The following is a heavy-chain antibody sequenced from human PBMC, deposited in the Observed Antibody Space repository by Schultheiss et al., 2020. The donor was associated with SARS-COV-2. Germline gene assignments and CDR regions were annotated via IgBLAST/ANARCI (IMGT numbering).Heavy chain of an antibody. CDR3: ARMVVVAATLGWFDP. CDR1: GGPFSGYY. Sequence: SETLSLTCAVFGGPFSGYYWSWIRQPPGKGLEWIGEINHSGSTNYNPSLKSRVTISVDTSKKQFSLKLSTVTAADTAVYYCARMVVVAATLGWFDPWGQGTLVTVSS. CDR2: INHSGST. J-gene: IGHJ5*02. D-gene: IGHD2-15*01. V-gene: IGHV4-34*01.